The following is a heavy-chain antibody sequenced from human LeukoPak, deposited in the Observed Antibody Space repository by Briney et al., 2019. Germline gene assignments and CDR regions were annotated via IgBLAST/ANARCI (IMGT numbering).Heavy chain of an antibody. V-gene: IGHV3-23*01. CDR1: GFTFSSYA. CDR2: ISGSGGST. Sequence: GGSLRLSCAASGFTFSSYAMHWARQAPGKGLEWVSAISGSGGSTYYADSVKGRFTISRDNSKNTLYLQMNSLRAEDTAVYYCAKDLGRSSSSGFDYWGQGTLVTVSS. CDR3: AKDLGRSSSSGFDY. J-gene: IGHJ4*02. D-gene: IGHD6-6*01.